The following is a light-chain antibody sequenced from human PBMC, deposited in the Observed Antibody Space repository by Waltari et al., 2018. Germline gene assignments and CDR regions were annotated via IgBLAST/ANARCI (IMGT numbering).Light chain of an antibody. CDR2: DKN. V-gene: IGLV3-19*01. CDR3: HSRDASGVGGS. CDR1: GLRSYY. J-gene: IGLJ2*01. Sequence: SSELTQDPAVSVAMGQTVTITCQGNGLRSYYASWYQQMPGQAPILIMYDKNNLPSGVPDRFSGSNADNTASLTITWAQAEDEASYYCHSRDASGVGGSFGGGTKLTVL.